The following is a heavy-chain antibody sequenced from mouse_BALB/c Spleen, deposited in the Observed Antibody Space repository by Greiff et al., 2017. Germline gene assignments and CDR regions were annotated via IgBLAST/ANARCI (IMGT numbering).Heavy chain of an antibody. CDR3: ARSGDNYYFDY. D-gene: IGHD1-3*01. Sequence: VQLKESGPELVKPGASVKISCKASGYSFTGYFMNWVMQSHGKSLEWIGRINPYNGDTFYNQKFKGKATLTVDKSSSTAHMELRSLASEDSAVYYCARSGDNYYFDYWGQGTTLTVSS. CDR1: GYSFTGYF. CDR2: INPYNGDT. J-gene: IGHJ2*01. V-gene: IGHV1-20*02.